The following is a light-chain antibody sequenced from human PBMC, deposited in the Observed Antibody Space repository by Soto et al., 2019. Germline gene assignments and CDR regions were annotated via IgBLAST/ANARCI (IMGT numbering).Light chain of an antibody. CDR3: QQYNDWAPFT. CDR2: GAS. CDR1: QSINKN. J-gene: IGKJ3*01. Sequence: EIVMTQSPATLSVSPGGSATLSCRASQSINKNLAWYQQRPGQAPRLLIYGASTKATGIPARFSGRGSGTDFTLTISSLQSEDVAVYYCQQYNDWAPFTFGPGTKVDI. V-gene: IGKV3-15*01.